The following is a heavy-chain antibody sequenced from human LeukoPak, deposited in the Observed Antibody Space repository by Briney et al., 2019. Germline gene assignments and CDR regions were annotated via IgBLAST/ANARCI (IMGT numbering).Heavy chain of an antibody. CDR3: ARHLRAHSSSLFFDY. CDR1: GVTFSDYY. J-gene: IGHJ4*02. CDR2: ISSSGSSK. D-gene: IGHD6-13*01. Sequence: GGSLRLSCAASGVTFSDYYMSWIRQAPGKGLEWVSYISSSGSSKDYADSVKGRFTTSRDNAKNSLYLQMNSLRAEDTAVYYCARHLRAHSSSLFFDYWGQGTLVTVSS. V-gene: IGHV3-11*01.